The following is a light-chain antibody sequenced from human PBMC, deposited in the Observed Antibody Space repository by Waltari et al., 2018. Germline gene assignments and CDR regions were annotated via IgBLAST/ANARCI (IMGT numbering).Light chain of an antibody. CDR3: QQTNSIPTT. CDR2: AAS. CDR1: QSISTF. Sequence: IQMTQSPSSLSASLGDRVTITCRASQSISTFLNWYQQKPGTAPKLLIYAASSLQSGVPSRFSGSGSGTDFTLTISSLQPEDFATYYCQQTNSIPTTFGQGTKVEVK. V-gene: IGKV1-39*01. J-gene: IGKJ1*01.